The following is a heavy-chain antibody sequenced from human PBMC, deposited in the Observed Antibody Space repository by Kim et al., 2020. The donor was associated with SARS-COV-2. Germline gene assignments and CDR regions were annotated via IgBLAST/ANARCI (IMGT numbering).Heavy chain of an antibody. Sequence: DSVKGRLTISRENSNNTLYLQMNSLRVEDTAVYYCAKDYYYDSSGYNDYWGQGTLVTVSS. J-gene: IGHJ4*02. V-gene: IGHV3-30*02. CDR3: AKDYYYDSSGYNDY. D-gene: IGHD3-22*01.